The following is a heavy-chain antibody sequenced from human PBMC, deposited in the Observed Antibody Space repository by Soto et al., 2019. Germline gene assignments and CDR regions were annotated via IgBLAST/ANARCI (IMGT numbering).Heavy chain of an antibody. CDR2: IIPIFGTA. CDR1: GGTFSSYA. J-gene: IGHJ6*02. Sequence: QVQLVQSGAEVKKPGSSVKVSCKASGGTFSSYAISWVRQAPGQGLEWMGGIIPIFGTANYAQKFQGRVTITADESTSTAYMELSSLRSEDTAVYYCARPTVIPEKDYYYYYGMDVWGQGTTVTVSS. D-gene: IGHD4-17*01. V-gene: IGHV1-69*01. CDR3: ARPTVIPEKDYYYYYGMDV.